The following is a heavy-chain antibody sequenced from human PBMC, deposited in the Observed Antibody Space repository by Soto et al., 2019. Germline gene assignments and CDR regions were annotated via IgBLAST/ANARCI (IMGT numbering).Heavy chain of an antibody. D-gene: IGHD3-10*01. Sequence: EVQLLESGGGLVQPGGSLRLSCAASGFTFSSYAMSWVRQAPGKGLEWVSAISGSGGSTYYADSVKGRFTISRDNSKNTLYLQMNSLRAEDTAVYYCAKGTSSYYGSGYHNDVWGQGTTVTVSS. V-gene: IGHV3-23*01. CDR3: AKGTSSYYGSGYHNDV. CDR2: ISGSGGST. J-gene: IGHJ6*02. CDR1: GFTFSSYA.